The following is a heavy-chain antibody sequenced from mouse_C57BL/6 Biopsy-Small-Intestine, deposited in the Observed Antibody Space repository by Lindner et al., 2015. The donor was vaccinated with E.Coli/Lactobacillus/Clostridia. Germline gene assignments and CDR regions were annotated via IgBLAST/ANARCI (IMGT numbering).Heavy chain of an antibody. CDR3: VRYDYDYYAMDY. J-gene: IGHJ4*01. V-gene: IGHV10-1*01. D-gene: IGHD2-4*01. CDR1: GFSFNTYA. Sequence: VQLQESGGGLVQPEGSLKLSCAASGFSFNTYAMNWVRQAPGKGLEWVARIRSKSNNYATYYADSVKDRFTISRDDSESMLYLQMNNLKTEDTAMYYCVRYDYDYYAMDYWGQGTSVTVSS. CDR2: IRSKSNNYAT.